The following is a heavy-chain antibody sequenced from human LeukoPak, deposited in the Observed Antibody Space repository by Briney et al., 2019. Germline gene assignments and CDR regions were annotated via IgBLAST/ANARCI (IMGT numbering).Heavy chain of an antibody. CDR3: ARPLLGGYDLGAFDI. CDR2: IYYSGST. D-gene: IGHD5-12*01. Sequence: KSSETLSLTCTVSGGSISSSSYYWGWIRQPPGKGLEWIGSIYYSGSTYYNPSLKSRVTISVDTSKNQFSLKLSSVTAADTAVYYCARPLLGGYDLGAFDIWGQGTMVTVSS. V-gene: IGHV4-39*01. J-gene: IGHJ3*02. CDR1: GGSISSSSYY.